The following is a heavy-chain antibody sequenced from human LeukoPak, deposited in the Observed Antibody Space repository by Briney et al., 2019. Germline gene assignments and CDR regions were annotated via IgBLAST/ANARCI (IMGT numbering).Heavy chain of an antibody. CDR3: ARGAGGQLWFYFDY. V-gene: IGHV4-4*02. J-gene: IGHJ4*02. Sequence: SGTLSLTCAVSGGSLSSSNWWSWVRQPPGKGLEWIGEIYHSGSTNYNPSLKSRVTISVDKSKNQFSLKLSSETAADTAVYYCARGAGGQLWFYFDYWGQGTLVTVSS. CDR2: IYHSGST. CDR1: GGSLSSSNW. D-gene: IGHD5-18*01.